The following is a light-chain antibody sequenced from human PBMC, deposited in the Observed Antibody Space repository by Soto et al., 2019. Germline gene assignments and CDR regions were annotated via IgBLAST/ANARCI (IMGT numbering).Light chain of an antibody. J-gene: IGKJ1*01. CDR1: QSVSNNY. CDR2: GAS. V-gene: IGKV3-20*01. Sequence: EIVLTQSPGTLSLSPGERATLSCRASQSVSNNYLALYQQKPGQAPRLLIYGASNRATGIPDRFSGSGSGTDFTLTISRLEPEDFAVYYCQQYNNWWTFGQGTKVDIK. CDR3: QQYNNWWT.